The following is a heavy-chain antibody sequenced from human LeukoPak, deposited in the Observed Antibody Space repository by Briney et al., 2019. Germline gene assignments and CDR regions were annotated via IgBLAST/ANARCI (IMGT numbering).Heavy chain of an antibody. CDR2: IAADGGVK. Sequence: GGSLRLSCAASGFSFHDHGMDWVRQAPGKGLEWVAGIAADGGVKQYADSVKGRFSLSRDNSKNTVSLQMNGLTAEDTAVYYCAREATWGQWYFDLWGQGAPVTVSS. CDR3: AREATWGQWYFDL. J-gene: IGHJ4*02. D-gene: IGHD6-19*01. CDR1: GFSFHDHG. V-gene: IGHV3-30*03.